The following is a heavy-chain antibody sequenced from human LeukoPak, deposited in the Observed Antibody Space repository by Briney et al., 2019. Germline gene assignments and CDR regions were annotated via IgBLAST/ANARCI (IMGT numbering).Heavy chain of an antibody. V-gene: IGHV4-59*08. CDR2: IHSTGST. CDR1: GGSISGYY. CDR3: ARHLDYYGSGSYGY. Sequence: SETLSLTCSVSGGSISGYYWSWIRQPPGKGLEWIGYIHSTGSTDYNPSLKSRVTMSVDTSKNQFSLKLGSVTAADTAVYYCARHLDYYGSGSYGYWGQGTLVTVS. J-gene: IGHJ4*02. D-gene: IGHD3-10*01.